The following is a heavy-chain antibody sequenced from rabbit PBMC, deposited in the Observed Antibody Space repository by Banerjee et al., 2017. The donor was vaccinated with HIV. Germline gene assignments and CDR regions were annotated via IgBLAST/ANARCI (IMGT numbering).Heavy chain of an antibody. Sequence: QEQLEESGGDLVKPGASLTLTCTASGFDFSSYSMNWVRQAPGKGLEWIGYIDPVFGSTYYASWAKGRFTISKTSSTTVTLQMTSLTAADTATYFCARGGAGSSYYNLWGPGTLVTVS. CDR2: IDPVFGST. J-gene: IGHJ4*01. D-gene: IGHD8-1*01. V-gene: IGHV1S45*01. CDR1: GFDFSSYS. CDR3: ARGGAGSSYYNL.